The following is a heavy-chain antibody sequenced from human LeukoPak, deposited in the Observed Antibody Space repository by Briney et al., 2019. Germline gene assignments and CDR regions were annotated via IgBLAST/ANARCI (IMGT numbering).Heavy chain of an antibody. Sequence: SETLSLTCTVSGGSISSYYWSWIRQPPGKGLEWIGYIYYSGSTNYNPSLKSRVTISVDTSKNQFSLKLSSVTAADTAVYYCAREGAEGSGSTFDYWGQGTLVTVSS. D-gene: IGHD3-10*01. V-gene: IGHV4-59*01. J-gene: IGHJ4*02. CDR1: GGSISSYY. CDR3: AREGAEGSGSTFDY. CDR2: IYYSGST.